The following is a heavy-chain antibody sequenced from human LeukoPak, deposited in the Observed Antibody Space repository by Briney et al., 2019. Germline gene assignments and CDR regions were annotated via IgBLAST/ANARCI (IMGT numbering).Heavy chain of an antibody. CDR1: GGSLSGSY. D-gene: IGHD3-9*01. V-gene: IGHV4-34*01. CDR3: AAGPHLYYDILTGYPDYFDY. CDR2: INHSGST. Sequence: SETLSLTCAVYGGSLSGSYWSWIRQPPGKGLEWIGEINHSGSTNYNPSLKSRVTISVDTSKNQFSLKLSSVTAADTAVYYCAAGPHLYYDILTGYPDYFDYWGQGTLVTVSS. J-gene: IGHJ4*02.